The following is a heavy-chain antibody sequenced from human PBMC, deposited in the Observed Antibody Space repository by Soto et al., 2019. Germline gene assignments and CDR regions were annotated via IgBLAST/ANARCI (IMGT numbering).Heavy chain of an antibody. D-gene: IGHD6-19*01. J-gene: IGHJ4*02. CDR1: GYTFSNHG. CDR3: ARLTGYSSGWFDF. Sequence: QVPLVQSGAEVKKPGASVKVSCKASGYTFSNHGITWVRQAPGQGLEWMGWISTFNGNTNYAQKFQGRVTMTTDTSTNTAYMELRSLGSDDTAVYYCARLTGYSSGWFDFWGQGTLVTVSS. V-gene: IGHV1-18*04. CDR2: ISTFNGNT.